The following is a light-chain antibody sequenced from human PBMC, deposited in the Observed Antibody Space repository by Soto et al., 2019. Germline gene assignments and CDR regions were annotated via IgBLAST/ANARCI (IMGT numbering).Light chain of an antibody. V-gene: IGKV1-39*01. Sequence: DIQMTQSPSSLSASVGDRVTITCRASQSISSYLNWYQQKPGKAPKLLIYAASILQSGVPSRFSGSGSGTDFTLTISSLQPEDFATDYCQQSYSTLFTFGPGTKVYIK. CDR2: AAS. CDR3: QQSYSTLFT. J-gene: IGKJ3*01. CDR1: QSISSY.